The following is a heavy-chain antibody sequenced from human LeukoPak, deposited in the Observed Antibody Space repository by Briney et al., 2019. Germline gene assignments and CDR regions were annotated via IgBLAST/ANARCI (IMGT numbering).Heavy chain of an antibody. J-gene: IGHJ3*02. CDR3: ARDANLPGGVGAVDDAFDI. D-gene: IGHD1-26*01. V-gene: IGHV3-7*01. Sequence: GGSLRLSCAASGFTFSSYWMSWVRQAPGKGLEWVANIKQDGSEKYYVDSVKGRFTISRDNAKNSLYLQMNSLRAEDTAVYYCARDANLPGGVGAVDDAFDIWGQGTMVTVSS. CDR1: GFTFSSYW. CDR2: IKQDGSEK.